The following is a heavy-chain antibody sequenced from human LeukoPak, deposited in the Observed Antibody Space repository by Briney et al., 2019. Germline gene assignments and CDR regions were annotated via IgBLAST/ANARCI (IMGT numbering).Heavy chain of an antibody. CDR3: AKDRFSGRARRDD. CDR1: TFTFSSDA. J-gene: IGHJ4*02. CDR2: ISGIGGST. D-gene: IGHD1-26*01. V-gene: IGHV3-23*01. Sequence: PGESLRLSCAASTFTFSSDAMRWVRQAPGNGLEWVSAISGIGGSTYYADSVKGRFTISRDNSKKTLYLQMNSLRAEDTAVYYCAKDRFSGRARRDDWGQGSLVTASS.